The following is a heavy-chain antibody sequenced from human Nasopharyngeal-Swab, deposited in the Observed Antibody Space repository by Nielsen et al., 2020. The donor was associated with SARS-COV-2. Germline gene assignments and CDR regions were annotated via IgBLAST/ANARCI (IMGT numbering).Heavy chain of an antibody. J-gene: IGHJ4*02. Sequence: GSLTLSCGGSGFTFSDYWLSWVRQPPEKGLEWVANIKQDGTSKSNVDPVKGRFISSRANAKNSLDLQMNSLRVEDTAVYYCVRNEIWGQGTLVTVS. CDR1: GFTFSDYW. V-gene: IGHV3-7*03. CDR3: VRNEI. CDR2: IKQDGTSK.